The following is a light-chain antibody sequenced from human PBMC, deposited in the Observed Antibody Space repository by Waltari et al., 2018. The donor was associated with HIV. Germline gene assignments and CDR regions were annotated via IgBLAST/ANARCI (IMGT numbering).Light chain of an antibody. Sequence: DIVMTQSPDSLAVSLGERATINCKSSQSVLHSSNNKHYLAWYQQKPGQPPKLLIYWASARESGVPDRFSASGSGTDFTLTISSLQAEDVAVYYCQQHYTTPLTFGGGTKVEI. CDR3: QQHYTTPLT. V-gene: IGKV4-1*01. CDR2: WAS. J-gene: IGKJ4*01. CDR1: QSVLHSSNNKHY.